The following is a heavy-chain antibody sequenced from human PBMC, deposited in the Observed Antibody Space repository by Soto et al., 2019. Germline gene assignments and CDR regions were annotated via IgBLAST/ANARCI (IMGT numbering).Heavy chain of an antibody. V-gene: IGHV1-69*13. CDR2: IIPIFGTA. D-gene: IGHD2-2*01. J-gene: IGHJ5*02. CDR3: ARDMGYCSSTSCWVGNWFDP. Sequence: GASVKVSCKASGGTFSSYAISWVRQAPGQGLEWMGGIIPIFGTANYAQKFQGRVTITADESTSTAYMELSSLRSEDTAVYYCARDMGYCSSTSCWVGNWFDPWGQGTLVTVSS. CDR1: GGTFSSYA.